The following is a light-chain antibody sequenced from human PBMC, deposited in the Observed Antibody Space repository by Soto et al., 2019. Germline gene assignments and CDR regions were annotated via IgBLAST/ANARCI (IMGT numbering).Light chain of an antibody. CDR1: SSDVGSYNL. Sequence: QSALTQPASVSGSPGPSITISCTGTSSDVGSYNLVSWYQQHPGKAPKLMIYEGSQRPSGVSIRFSGSKSGNTASLTISGLQAVDEADYYCCSYAGSSTLVFGGGTKVTVL. CDR2: EGS. V-gene: IGLV2-23*01. J-gene: IGLJ3*02. CDR3: CSYAGSSTLV.